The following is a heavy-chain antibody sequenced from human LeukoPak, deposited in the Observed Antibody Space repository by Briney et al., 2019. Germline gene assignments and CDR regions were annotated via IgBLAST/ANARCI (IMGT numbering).Heavy chain of an antibody. J-gene: IGHJ3*02. CDR1: GYSFTSYW. CDR2: IYPGDSDT. V-gene: IGHV5-51*01. CDR3: ARQGKGASSSGWVDAFDI. Sequence: GESLKISCKGSGYSFTSYWIGWVRQMPGKGLEWMGIIYPGDSDTRYSPSFQGQVTISADKSISTAYLQWSSLKASDTAMYYCARQGKGASSSGWVDAFDIWGQGTMVTVSS. D-gene: IGHD6-19*01.